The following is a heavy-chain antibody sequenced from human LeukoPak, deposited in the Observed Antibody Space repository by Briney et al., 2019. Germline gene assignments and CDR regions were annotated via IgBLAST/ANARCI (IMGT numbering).Heavy chain of an antibody. D-gene: IGHD3-22*01. CDR2: ISAYNGNT. Sequence: ASVKVSCKASGYTFTSYGISWVRQAPGQGLEWMGWISAYNGNTNYAQKLQGRVTMTADTSTSTAYMELRSLGSDDTAVYYCARRAGYYYDSSFDYWGQGTLVTVSS. CDR1: GYTFTSYG. CDR3: ARRAGYYYDSSFDY. J-gene: IGHJ4*02. V-gene: IGHV1-18*01.